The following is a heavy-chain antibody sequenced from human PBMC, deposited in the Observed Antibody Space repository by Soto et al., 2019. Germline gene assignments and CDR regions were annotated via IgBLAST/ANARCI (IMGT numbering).Heavy chain of an antibody. V-gene: IGHV4-59*01. D-gene: IGHD3-22*01. Sequence: SETLSLTCTVSGGSISSYYWSWIRQPPGKGLEWIGYIYYSGSTNYNPSLKSRVTISVDTSKNQFSLKLSSVTAADTAVYYCARDYWAAYYYDSSGYFDIWGQGTMVTVSS. CDR2: IYYSGST. J-gene: IGHJ3*02. CDR3: ARDYWAAYYYDSSGYFDI. CDR1: GGSISSYY.